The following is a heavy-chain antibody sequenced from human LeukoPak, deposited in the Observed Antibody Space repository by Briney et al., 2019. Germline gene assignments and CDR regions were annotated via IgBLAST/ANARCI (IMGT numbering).Heavy chain of an antibody. Sequence: PSETLSLTCAVYGGSFSGYYWSWIRQPPGKGLEWIGEINHSGSTNYNPSLKSRVTISVDTSKNQFSLKLSSVTAADTAVYYCARAYYCSSTSCYKVYYYGMDVWGQGTTVTVSS. CDR2: INHSGST. D-gene: IGHD2-2*02. V-gene: IGHV4-34*01. CDR3: ARAYYCSSTSCYKVYYYGMDV. CDR1: GGSFSGYY. J-gene: IGHJ6*02.